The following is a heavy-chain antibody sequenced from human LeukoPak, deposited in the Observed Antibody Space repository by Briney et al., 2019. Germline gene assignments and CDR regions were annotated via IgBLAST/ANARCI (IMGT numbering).Heavy chain of an antibody. CDR1: GGSISSSSYY. V-gene: IGHV4-61*01. CDR3: ARDGDRYFPPGLLRYYDILTGYPTHSYNWFDP. J-gene: IGHJ5*02. D-gene: IGHD3-9*01. Sequence: SETLSLTCTVSGGSISSSSYYWGWIRQPPGKGLEWIGYMYYSGSTNYNPSLKSRVTISVDTSKNQFSLKLSSVTAEDTAVYYCARDGDRYFPPGLLRYYDILTGYPTHSYNWFDPWGQGTLVTVSS. CDR2: MYYSGST.